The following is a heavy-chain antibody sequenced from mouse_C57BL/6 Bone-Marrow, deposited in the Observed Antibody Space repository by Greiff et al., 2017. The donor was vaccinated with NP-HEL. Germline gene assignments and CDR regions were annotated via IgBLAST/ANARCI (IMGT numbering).Heavy chain of an antibody. Sequence: QVQLKESGPELVKPGASVKLSCKASGYTFTSYDINWVKQRPGQGLEWIGWIYPRDGSTKYNEKFKGKATLTVDTSSSTAYMELHSLTSEDSAVYFCARRKANDYGSSYVDWYFDVWGTGTTVTVSS. J-gene: IGHJ1*03. D-gene: IGHD1-1*01. CDR1: GYTFTSYD. CDR3: ARRKANDYGSSYVDWYFDV. CDR2: IYPRDGST. V-gene: IGHV1-85*01.